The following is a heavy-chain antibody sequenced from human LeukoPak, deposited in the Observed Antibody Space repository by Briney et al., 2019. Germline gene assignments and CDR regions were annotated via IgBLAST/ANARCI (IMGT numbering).Heavy chain of an antibody. CDR3: ARGVWSSRNAFDI. Sequence: GGSLRLSCAASGFSFTTSWMSWVRQAPGKGLEWVANIKPDATEKHYVDSVRGRFTISRDNAQNSLSLEMSSLRAEDTAVCYCARGVWSSRNAFDIWGQGTMVTVSS. J-gene: IGHJ3*02. CDR2: IKPDATEK. V-gene: IGHV3-7*01. CDR1: GFSFTTSW. D-gene: IGHD1-14*01.